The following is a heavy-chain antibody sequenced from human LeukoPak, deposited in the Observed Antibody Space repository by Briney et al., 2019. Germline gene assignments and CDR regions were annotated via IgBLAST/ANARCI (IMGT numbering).Heavy chain of an antibody. Sequence: GGSLRLSCAVSGFTFSSYAMSWVRQAPGKGLEWVSGITENGDNTYYADSVKGRFTISRDNSKNTLNLQMNSLRAEDTALYYCAKDQNYESSGYYGGFDYWGQGTLVTVSS. CDR1: GFTFSSYA. V-gene: IGHV3-23*01. CDR2: ITENGDNT. J-gene: IGHJ4*02. D-gene: IGHD3-22*01. CDR3: AKDQNYESSGYYGGFDY.